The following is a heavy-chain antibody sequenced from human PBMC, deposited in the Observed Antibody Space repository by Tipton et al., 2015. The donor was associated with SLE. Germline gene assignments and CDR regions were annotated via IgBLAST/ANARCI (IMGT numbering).Heavy chain of an antibody. D-gene: IGHD7-27*01. Sequence: SLRLSCTGSGFTFSSYCMNWVRQAPGKGLEWVANIKQDGSEKHYMDSVRGRFTISRDNSKNTLYLQMNSLRAEDTAVYYCATELGILWGFDNWGQGTLVTVST. J-gene: IGHJ4*02. CDR2: IKQDGSEK. CDR3: ATELGILWGFDN. V-gene: IGHV3-7*01. CDR1: GFTFSSYC.